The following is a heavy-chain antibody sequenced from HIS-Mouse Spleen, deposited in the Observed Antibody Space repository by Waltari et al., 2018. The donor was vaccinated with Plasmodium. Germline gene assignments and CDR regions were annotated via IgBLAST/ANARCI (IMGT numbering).Heavy chain of an antibody. D-gene: IGHD6-6*01. Sequence: QVTLRESGPALVTPTQTLTLTCTFSGFSLSTRGMCVIWIRQPPGKALEWLARIDWDDDKYYSTSLKTRLTISKDTSKNQVVLTMTNMDPVDTATYYCARHKKRGQLVRGYFDYWGQGTLVTVSS. CDR3: ARHKKRGQLVRGYFDY. V-gene: IGHV2-70*15. CDR2: IDWDDDK. CDR1: GFSLSTRGMC. J-gene: IGHJ4*02.